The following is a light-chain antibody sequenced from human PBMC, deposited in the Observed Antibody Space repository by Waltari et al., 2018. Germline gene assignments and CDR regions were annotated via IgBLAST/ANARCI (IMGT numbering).Light chain of an antibody. Sequence: DIVVTHSPDSLAVSLGERATINCKSSQSVLSSSKNKNYLACYQQKPGQPPKLRIYWASTRGPGVPDPFSGSGSGTEFTHTCSSFQGKAVGLYYCQKYVSIPRSFGGGTKVEIK. CDR1: QSVLSSSKNKNY. CDR2: WAS. V-gene: IGKV4-1*01. J-gene: IGKJ4*01. CDR3: QKYVSIPRS.